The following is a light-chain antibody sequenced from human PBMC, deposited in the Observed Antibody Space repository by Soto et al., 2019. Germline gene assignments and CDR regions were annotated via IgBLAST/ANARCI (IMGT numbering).Light chain of an antibody. V-gene: IGKV3-20*01. J-gene: IGKJ1*01. CDR2: GAS. CDR1: QSVRRSY. Sequence: ILMTQSQGPLSLSPGDRATLSCGASQSVRRSYLAWSKQKPCQAPRLLIYGASNRATGIPDRLSGSWSGTEFTLTISRMEPEDFAVYYCQQYGSSGTFGQGTKVDIK. CDR3: QQYGSSGT.